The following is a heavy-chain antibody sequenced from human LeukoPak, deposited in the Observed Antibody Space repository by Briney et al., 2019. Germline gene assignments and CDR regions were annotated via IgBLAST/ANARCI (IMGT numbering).Heavy chain of an antibody. D-gene: IGHD6-13*01. J-gene: IGHJ4*01. CDR1: GFSFSNYA. V-gene: IGHV3-23*01. Sequence: PGGSLRLSCATSGFSFSNYAMSWVRQAPGKGLEWVSTMTGSGAYTYYADSVKGRFTITRDNSKNTLYLQMNSLRAEDTAVFYCAKCLAAGGFCYFDYWGHGTLVTVSS. CDR2: MTGSGAYT. CDR3: AKCLAAGGFCYFDY.